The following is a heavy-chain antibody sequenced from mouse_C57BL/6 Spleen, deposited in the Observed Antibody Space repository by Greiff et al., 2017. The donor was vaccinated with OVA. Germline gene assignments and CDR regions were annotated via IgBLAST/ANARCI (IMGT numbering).Heavy chain of an antibody. Sequence: VQLQESGPGLVKPSQSLSLTCSVTGYSITSGYYWNWIRQFPGNKLEWMGYISYDGSNNYNPSLKNRISITRDTSKNQFFLKLNSVTTEDTATYYCARVITTVVPYAMDYWGQGTSVTVSS. CDR2: ISYDGSN. CDR3: ARVITTVVPYAMDY. CDR1: GYSITSGYY. V-gene: IGHV3-6*01. D-gene: IGHD1-1*01. J-gene: IGHJ4*01.